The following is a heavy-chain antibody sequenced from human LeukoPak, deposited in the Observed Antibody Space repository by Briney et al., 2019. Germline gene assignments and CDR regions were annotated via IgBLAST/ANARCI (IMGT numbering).Heavy chain of an antibody. V-gene: IGHV4-30-2*01. Sequence: PSQTLSLTCNVSGGSISSGGYHWSWIRQPPGKGLEWIGYIYHSGSTYYNPSLKSRVTISVDRSKNQFSLKLSSVTAADTAVYYCARAPYSSYGDYWGQGTLVTVAS. CDR3: ARAPYSSYGDY. CDR1: GGSISSGGYH. J-gene: IGHJ4*02. D-gene: IGHD3-22*01. CDR2: IYHSGST.